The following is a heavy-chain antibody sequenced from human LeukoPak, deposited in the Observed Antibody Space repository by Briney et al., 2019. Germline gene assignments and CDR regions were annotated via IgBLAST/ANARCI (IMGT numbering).Heavy chain of an antibody. CDR1: GFTFSSYS. CDR2: ISSSSSYI. CDR3: ARALRGVAGDYYFDY. V-gene: IGHV3-21*01. D-gene: IGHD2-21*02. J-gene: IGHJ4*02. Sequence: PGGSLRLSCAASGFTFSSYSMNWVRQAPGKGLEWVSSISSSSSYIYYADSVKGRFTISRDNAKNSLYLQMNSPRAEDTAVYYCARALRGVAGDYYFDYWGQGTLVTVSS.